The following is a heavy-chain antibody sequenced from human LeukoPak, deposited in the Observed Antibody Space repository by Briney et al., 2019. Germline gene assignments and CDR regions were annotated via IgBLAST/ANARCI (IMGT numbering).Heavy chain of an antibody. CDR1: GFAFSDYS. Sequence: GGSLRLSCAASGFAFSDYSMNWVRQAPGKGLEWVANTRGSGSGMGSGNYYAGAVKGRFTISSDNAKNSLYLQMNSLRAEDTAFYYCARDDNWGFGYWGQGALVTVSS. V-gene: IGHV3-21*05. CDR3: ARDDNWGFGY. J-gene: IGHJ4*02. CDR2: TRGSGSGM. D-gene: IGHD7-27*01.